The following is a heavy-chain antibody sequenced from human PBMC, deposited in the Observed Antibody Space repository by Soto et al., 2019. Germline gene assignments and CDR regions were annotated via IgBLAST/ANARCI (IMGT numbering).Heavy chain of an antibody. J-gene: IGHJ2*01. D-gene: IGHD2-2*01. Sequence: PGGSLRLSCAASGFAFSNYAMSWVRQAPGKGLEWVSSIYGSGGGTYYADSVKGRFTISRDNSKNTLNLQMNSLRAEDTAVYYCARIVPHSLWYFDLWGRGTLVTVSS. V-gene: IGHV3-23*01. CDR1: GFAFSNYA. CDR3: ARIVPHSLWYFDL. CDR2: IYGSGGGT.